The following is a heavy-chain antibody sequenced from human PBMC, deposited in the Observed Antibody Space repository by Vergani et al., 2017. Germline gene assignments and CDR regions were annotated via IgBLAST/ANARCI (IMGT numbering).Heavy chain of an antibody. CDR3: ARWQVDILTCSKTKYDD. J-gene: IGHJ4*02. CDR2: IIPIFCTA. Sequence: QVQLVQSGAEVKKPGSSVKVSCKASGVTFSSYAISCVRQAPGQGLEWVGRIIPIFCTANYAQKFQGRFTITADESTSTAYLERSSLRSEDTVVYYCARWQVDILTCSKTKYDDWGQGTMVTVSS. V-gene: IGHV1-69*18. CDR1: GVTFSSYA. D-gene: IGHD3-9*01.